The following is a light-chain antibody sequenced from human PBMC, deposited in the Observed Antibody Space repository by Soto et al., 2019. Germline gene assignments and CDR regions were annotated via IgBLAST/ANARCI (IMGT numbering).Light chain of an antibody. CDR3: LQYNDWPPKQYT. V-gene: IGKV3-15*01. CDR2: GAS. J-gene: IGKJ2*01. CDR1: QSVSSD. Sequence: EIVMTQSPATLSVSPGERATLSCRASQSVSSDLAWYQHKPGQAPRLLIYGASTRATGTPARFSGSGSGTEFSLSISSLQSEDISVYYCLQYNDWPPKQYTFGQGTKLEIK.